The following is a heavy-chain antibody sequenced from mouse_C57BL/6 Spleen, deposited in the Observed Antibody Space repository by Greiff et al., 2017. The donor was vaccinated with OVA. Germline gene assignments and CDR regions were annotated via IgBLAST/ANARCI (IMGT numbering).Heavy chain of an antibody. D-gene: IGHD1-1*01. CDR2: IYPGDGDT. Sequence: VKLQESGPELVKPGASVKISCKASGYAFSSSWMNWVKQRPGKGLEWIGRIYPGDGDTNYNGKFKGKATLTADKSSSTAYMQLSSLTSEDSAVYFCARNDYYGSSYGDYFDYWGQGTTLTVSS. J-gene: IGHJ2*01. V-gene: IGHV1-82*01. CDR1: GYAFSSSW. CDR3: ARNDYYGSSYGDYFDY.